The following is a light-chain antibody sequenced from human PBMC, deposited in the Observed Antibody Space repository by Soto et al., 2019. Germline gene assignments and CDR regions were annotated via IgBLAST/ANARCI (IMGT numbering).Light chain of an antibody. V-gene: IGKV1-5*01. CDR1: QTISNW. J-gene: IGKJ1*01. Sequence: DIQMTQSPSILAASVGDRVTITCRASQTISNWLAWYQQKPGKAPELLIYDASSLKSGVPSRFSGSGSGTDFTLTINILQPDDLATYYCQHFSSYSTSMFGRGTKVEIK. CDR2: DAS. CDR3: QHFSSYSTSM.